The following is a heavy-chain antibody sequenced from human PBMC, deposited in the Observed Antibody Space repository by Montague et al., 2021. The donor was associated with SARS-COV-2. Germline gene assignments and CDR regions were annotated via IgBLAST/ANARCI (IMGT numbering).Heavy chain of an antibody. CDR3: ARGRIELSMIVVVMTGASYYRDV. CDR2: IYHTGST. D-gene: IGHD3-22*01. V-gene: IGHV4-34*01. Sequence: SETLSLTCAVYGESFSGHYWTWIRQPPGKGLEWIGEIYHTGSTNYNPSLKSRVIISVDTSKNQFSLKLRSVTAADTAVYYCARGRIELSMIVVVMTGASYYRDVWGKGTTVTVPS. J-gene: IGHJ6*03. CDR1: GESFSGHY.